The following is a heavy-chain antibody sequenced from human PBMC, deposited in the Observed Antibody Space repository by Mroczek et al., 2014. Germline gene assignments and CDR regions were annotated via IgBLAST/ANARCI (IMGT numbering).Heavy chain of an antibody. V-gene: IGHV4-39*01. CDR1: GGSISSSSYY. D-gene: IGHD3-16*02. J-gene: IGHJ4*02. Sequence: QVQLQQWGPGLVKPSETLSLTCTVSGGSISSSSYYWGWIRQPPGKGLEWIGSIYYSGSTYYNPSLKSRVTISVDTSKNQFSLKLSSVTAADTAVYYCARGSVWGDYRPYLQFDYWGQGTLVTVSS. CDR2: IYYSGST. CDR3: ARGSVWGDYRPYLQFDY.